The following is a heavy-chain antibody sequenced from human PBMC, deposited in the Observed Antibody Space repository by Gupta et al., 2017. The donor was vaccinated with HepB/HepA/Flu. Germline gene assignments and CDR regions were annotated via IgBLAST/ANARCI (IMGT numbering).Heavy chain of an antibody. CDR2: ISSSSSTI. Sequence: EVQLVESGGGLVQPGGSLRLSCADSGVTFSSYSMKWVRQAPGKGLEWVSYISSSSSTIYYADSVKGRFTISRDNAKNSLYLQMNSLRDEDTAVYYCARWTNWGFDYWGQGTLVTVSS. V-gene: IGHV3-48*02. J-gene: IGHJ4*02. CDR1: GVTFSSYS. CDR3: ARWTNWGFDY. D-gene: IGHD7-27*01.